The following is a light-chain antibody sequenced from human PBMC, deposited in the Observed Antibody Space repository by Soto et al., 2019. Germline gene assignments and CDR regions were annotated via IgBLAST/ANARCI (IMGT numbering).Light chain of an antibody. CDR2: DVS. CDR1: SSDVGGYNY. V-gene: IGLV2-11*01. Sequence: QSALTQPRSVSGSPGQSVTISCTGTSSDVGGYNYVSWYQQHPGKAPKLMIYDVSKRPSGVPDRFSGSKSGNTASLTISGLQDEDEADYYCCSYGGSYTWVFGGGTKLTVL. CDR3: CSYGGSYTWV. J-gene: IGLJ3*02.